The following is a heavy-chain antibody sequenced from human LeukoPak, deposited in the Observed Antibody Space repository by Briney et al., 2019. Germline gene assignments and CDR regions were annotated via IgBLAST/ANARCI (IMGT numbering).Heavy chain of an antibody. CDR3: ARGGWAYYYYMDV. CDR1: GDSISSYY. Sequence: SETLSLTCTVSGDSISSYYWSWLRQPPGKRLEWIGYIYYGGSTNYNPSLKSRVTISVDTSKNQFSLKLSSVTAADTAVYYCARGGWAYYYYMDVWGKGTTVTISS. D-gene: IGHD6-19*01. V-gene: IGHV4-59*01. J-gene: IGHJ6*03. CDR2: IYYGGST.